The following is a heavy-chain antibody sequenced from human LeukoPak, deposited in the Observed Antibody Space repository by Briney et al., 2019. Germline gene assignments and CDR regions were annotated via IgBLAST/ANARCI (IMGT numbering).Heavy chain of an antibody. Sequence: QPGGSLRLSCAASGFTFSSYGMHSVRQAPGKGLGWVAFIRNDGSNKYYADSVKGRFTISRDNSKNTLYLQMNSLRAEDTAVYYCAKDTWELPSWDFDIWGQGTMVTVSS. CDR2: IRNDGSNK. CDR3: AKDTWELPSWDFDI. V-gene: IGHV3-30*02. D-gene: IGHD1-26*01. CDR1: GFTFSSYG. J-gene: IGHJ3*02.